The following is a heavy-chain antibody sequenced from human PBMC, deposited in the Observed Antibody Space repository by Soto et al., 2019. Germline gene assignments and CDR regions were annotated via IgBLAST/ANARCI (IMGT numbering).Heavy chain of an antibody. CDR1: GGTFSSYT. Sequence: QVQLVQSGAEVKKPGSSVKVSCKASGGTFSSYTISWVRQAPGQGLEWMGRIIPILGISNYAQKFEGRVTITADKSTDTAYMELSSLRSEDKAVYYCGSIGSNPTRDYWGQGTLVTFSS. CDR2: IIPILGIS. CDR3: GSIGSNPTRDY. V-gene: IGHV1-69*02. D-gene: IGHD2-15*01. J-gene: IGHJ4*02.